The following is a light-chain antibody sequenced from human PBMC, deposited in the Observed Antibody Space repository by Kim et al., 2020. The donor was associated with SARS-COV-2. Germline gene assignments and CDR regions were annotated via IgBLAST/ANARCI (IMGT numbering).Light chain of an antibody. CDR2: GAS. V-gene: IGKV3-20*01. J-gene: IGKJ3*01. Sequence: PGESATTTSRATKSVSRSYLAWYQQKPGQAPRLLIYGASSRATGIPERFSGSGSGTDFTLTISRLEPEDFAVYYCQQYGSSPRITFGPGTKVDIK. CDR1: KSVSRSY. CDR3: QQYGSSPRIT.